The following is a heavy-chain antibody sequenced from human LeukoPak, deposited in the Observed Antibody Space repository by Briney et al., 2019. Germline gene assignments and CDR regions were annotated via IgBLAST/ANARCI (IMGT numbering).Heavy chain of an antibody. J-gene: IGHJ5*02. CDR1: GYTFTGYY. Sequence: APVKVSFKASGYTFTGYYMHWVRQAPGQGLEWMGWINPNSGGTNFAQKFQGRVTMTRDTSISTAYMEVSRLRSDDTAVYYRARESCTSTSCYVRPLNWFDPWGEGTLVTVSS. V-gene: IGHV1-2*02. CDR3: ARESCTSTSCYVRPLNWFDP. CDR2: INPNSGGT. D-gene: IGHD2-2*01.